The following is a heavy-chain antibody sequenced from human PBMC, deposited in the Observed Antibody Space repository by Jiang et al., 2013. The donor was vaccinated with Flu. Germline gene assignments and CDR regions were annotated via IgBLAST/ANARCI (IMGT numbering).Heavy chain of an antibody. Sequence: VQLLESGGGVVQPGGSLRLSCAASEFTFSDYGMHWVRLAPGKGLEWVAYIRFDGSNKNYADSVKGRFTISRDNSKNTLYLQMNSLRPEDTAVYFCAKQRPEVGYSGYDGISSWGQGTLVTVSS. CDR1: EFTFSDYG. CDR2: IRFDGSNK. J-gene: IGHJ5*02. D-gene: IGHD5-12*01. V-gene: IGHV3-30*02. CDR3: AKQRPEVGYSGYDGISS.